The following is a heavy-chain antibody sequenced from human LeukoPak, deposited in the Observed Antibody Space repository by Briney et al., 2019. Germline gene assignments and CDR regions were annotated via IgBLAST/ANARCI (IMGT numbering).Heavy chain of an antibody. Sequence: PSKTLSLTCAVYGGSFSGYYWSWIRQPPGKGLEWIGEINHSGSTNYNPSLKSRVTISVDTSKNQFSLKLSSVTAADTAVYYCASIGSGSYFFDYWGQGTLVTVSS. V-gene: IGHV4-34*01. D-gene: IGHD1-26*01. CDR3: ASIGSGSYFFDY. CDR2: INHSGST. J-gene: IGHJ4*02. CDR1: GGSFSGYY.